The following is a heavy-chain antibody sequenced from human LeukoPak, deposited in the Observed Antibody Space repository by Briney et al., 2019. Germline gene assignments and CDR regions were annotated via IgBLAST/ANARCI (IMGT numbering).Heavy chain of an antibody. CDR2: IHPGTGDT. D-gene: IGHD3-10*01. CDR3: ASYASGYNWLKA. CDR1: GHTFTVYY. Sequence: ASAKVSCKASGHTFTVYYIHWVRQAPGQGLEWMGWIHPGTGDTNYAQRFQGRVTVTRDTSITTAYMELSSLKSDDTAVYYCASYASGYNWLKAWGQGTLVTVSS. J-gene: IGHJ5*02. V-gene: IGHV1-2*02.